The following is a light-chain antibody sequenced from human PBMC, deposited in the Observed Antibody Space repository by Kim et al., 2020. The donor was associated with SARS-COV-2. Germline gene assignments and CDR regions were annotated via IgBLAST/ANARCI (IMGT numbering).Light chain of an antibody. V-gene: IGLV1-51*01. J-gene: IGLJ1*01. CDR1: SPNIGRDP. Sequence: PGTNVTIPCSGTSPNIGRDPVCGYQQLPGKGPRLLIYDNNKRSSGTPDRFSGSKSGTSATLDINGLQTGDEADYYCGTWDIDLFAVFGSGTKVTVL. CDR3: GTWDIDLFAV. CDR2: DNN.